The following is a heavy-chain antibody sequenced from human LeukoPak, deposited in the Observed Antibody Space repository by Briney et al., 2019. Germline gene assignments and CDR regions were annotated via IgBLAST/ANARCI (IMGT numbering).Heavy chain of an antibody. V-gene: IGHV4-34*01. J-gene: IGHJ5*02. D-gene: IGHD3-10*01. CDR2: INHSGST. CDR3: AGEDYYGSGSYYRGANWFDP. Sequence: SETLSLTCAVYGGSFSGYYWSWIRQPPGKGLEWIGEINHSGSTNYNPSLKSRVTISVDTSKNQFSLKLSSVTAADTAVYYCAGEDYYGSGSYYRGANWFDPWGQGTLVTVSS. CDR1: GGSFSGYY.